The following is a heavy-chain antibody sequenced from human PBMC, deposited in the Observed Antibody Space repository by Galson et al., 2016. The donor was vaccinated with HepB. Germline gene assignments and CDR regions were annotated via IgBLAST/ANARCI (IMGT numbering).Heavy chain of an antibody. D-gene: IGHD6-13*01. CDR3: AKDPLLYSKSWFYFHY. CDR2: ITRSGDAT. CDR1: GFSFSNSG. V-gene: IGHV3-23*01. Sequence: ALRLSCAASGFSFSNSGMSWVRQAPGRRLEWVAGITRSGDATHYADFVKGRFTISRDYSKNTLYLQMNTLRPEDTAVYYCAKDPLLYSKSWFYFHYWGQGTLVSVSP. J-gene: IGHJ4*02.